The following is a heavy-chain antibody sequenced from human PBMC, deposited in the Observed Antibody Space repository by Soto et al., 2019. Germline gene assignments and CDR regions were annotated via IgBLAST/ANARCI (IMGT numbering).Heavy chain of an antibody. D-gene: IGHD2-15*01. Sequence: ASVKVSCKASGYTFTNFAMHWVRQAPGQRLEWMGWINAGNGNTKYSQKFQGRVTITRDTSATTAYMELSSLRSEDTAVYYCARDYIVVMVDALQGWFDPWGQGTLVTVSS. CDR1: GYTFTNFA. CDR3: ARDYIVVMVDALQGWFDP. J-gene: IGHJ5*02. V-gene: IGHV1-3*01. CDR2: INAGNGNT.